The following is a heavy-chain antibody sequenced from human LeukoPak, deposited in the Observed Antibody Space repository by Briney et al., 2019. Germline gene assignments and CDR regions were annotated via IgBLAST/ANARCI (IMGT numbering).Heavy chain of an antibody. D-gene: IGHD6-13*01. Sequence: GGSLRLSCAASGFTFDDYTMHWVRQAPGKGLEWVSLISWDGGSTYYADSVKGRFTISRDNSKNSLYLQMNSLRTEDTALYYCAKDMSIAAAGGGFDYWSQGTLVTVSS. CDR3: AKDMSIAAAGGGFDY. J-gene: IGHJ4*02. CDR2: ISWDGGST. V-gene: IGHV3-43*01. CDR1: GFTFDDYT.